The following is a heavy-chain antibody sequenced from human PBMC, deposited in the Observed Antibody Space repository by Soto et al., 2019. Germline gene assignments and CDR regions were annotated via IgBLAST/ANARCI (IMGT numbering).Heavy chain of an antibody. CDR2: IYYGGST. V-gene: IGHV4-30-2*01. J-gene: IGHJ4*02. CDR3: ARVRREYDNSGPVDY. CDR1: GCSISSGDFS. D-gene: IGHD3-22*01. Sequence: SETLSLTCAFSGCSISSGDFSWNWIRQPPGKGLEYIGYIYYGGSTYYNPSLQSRVTMSVDRSRNQFSLKLNSVTAADTAVYYCARVRREYDNSGPVDYWGQGTLVTVSS.